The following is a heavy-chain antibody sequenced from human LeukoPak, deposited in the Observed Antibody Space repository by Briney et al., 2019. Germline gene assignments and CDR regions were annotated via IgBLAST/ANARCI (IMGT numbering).Heavy chain of an antibody. Sequence: GGSLRLSCAASGFIFSNYVMSWVRQAPGKGLEWVSAISGSGVSTYYSDSVKGRFIISRDNSKNTLYLQMNSLRAEDTAVYYCAKVSGGVLTYFDYWGQGTLVTVSS. D-gene: IGHD3-16*01. CDR2: ISGSGVST. CDR3: AKVSGGVLTYFDY. CDR1: GFIFSNYV. V-gene: IGHV3-23*01. J-gene: IGHJ4*02.